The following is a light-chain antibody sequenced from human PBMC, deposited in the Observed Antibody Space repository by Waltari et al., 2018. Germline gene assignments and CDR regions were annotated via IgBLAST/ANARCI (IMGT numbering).Light chain of an antibody. CDR2: YAA. CDR1: QGLGRF. Sequence: IEMSQSPSRLSASIGDRITITCRASQGLGRFLNGYRQIRGKAPKLLIEYAANLAKGVPSRFTGSGSGTEFTLTISSLQPEDFATYYCQQGITNPPTFGQGTRVEI. CDR3: QQGITNPPT. V-gene: IGKV1-9*01. J-gene: IGKJ1*01.